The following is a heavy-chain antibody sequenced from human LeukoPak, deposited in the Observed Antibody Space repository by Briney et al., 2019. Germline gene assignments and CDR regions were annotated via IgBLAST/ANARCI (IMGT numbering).Heavy chain of an antibody. CDR3: ARLTAVVTFDY. J-gene: IGHJ4*02. Sequence: GESLKISCKGSGYSFTSNWIGWVRQMPGRGLEWMGVIYPSDSDTRYSPSFQGQVTISADKSISTAYLQWRSLKVSDSAMYYCARLTAVVTFDYWGQGTLVTVSS. CDR2: IYPSDSDT. V-gene: IGHV5-51*01. CDR1: GYSFTSNW. D-gene: IGHD4-23*01.